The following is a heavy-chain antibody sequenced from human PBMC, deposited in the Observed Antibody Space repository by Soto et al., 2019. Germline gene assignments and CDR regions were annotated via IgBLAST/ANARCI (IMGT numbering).Heavy chain of an antibody. CDR1: GGTFSSYT. Sequence: SVKVSCKASGGTFSSYTISWVRQAPGQGLEWMGRIIPILGIANYAQKFQGRVTITADKSTSTAYMELSSLRSEDTAVYYCARDGRYLDRYSSSWYPYYFDYSGQGTLVTVSS. V-gene: IGHV1-69*04. D-gene: IGHD6-13*01. CDR3: ARDGRYLDRYSSSWYPYYFDY. J-gene: IGHJ4*02. CDR2: IIPILGIA.